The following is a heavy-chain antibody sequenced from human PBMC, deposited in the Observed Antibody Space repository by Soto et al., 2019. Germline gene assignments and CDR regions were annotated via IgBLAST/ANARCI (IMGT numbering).Heavy chain of an antibody. Sequence: ASVKVSCTASGYTFTSYGISWVRQAPGQGLEWMGWISAYNGNTNCAQKLQGRVTMTTDTSTSTAYMELRSLRSDDTAVYYCARDPTRGGYCSSTSCHPPDYWGQGTLVTVSS. D-gene: IGHD2-2*03. J-gene: IGHJ4*02. CDR1: GYTFTSYG. CDR2: ISAYNGNT. V-gene: IGHV1-18*01. CDR3: ARDPTRGGYCSSTSCHPPDY.